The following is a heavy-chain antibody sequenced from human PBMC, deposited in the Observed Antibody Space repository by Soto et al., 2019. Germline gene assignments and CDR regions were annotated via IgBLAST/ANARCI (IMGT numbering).Heavy chain of an antibody. CDR1: GGTFSSYT. Sequence: SVKVSCKASGGTFSSYTISWVRQAPGQGLEWMGRIIPILGIANYAQILQGRVSMTTDTSTKTAYMELRSLRSDDTAMYYCARGGFYDSSGARNYYYYGMNVWGQGTTVTVSS. V-gene: IGHV1-69*02. D-gene: IGHD3-22*01. J-gene: IGHJ6*02. CDR3: ARGGFYDSSGARNYYYYGMNV. CDR2: IIPILGIA.